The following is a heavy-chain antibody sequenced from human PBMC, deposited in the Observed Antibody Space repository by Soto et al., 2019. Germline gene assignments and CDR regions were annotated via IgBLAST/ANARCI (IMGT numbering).Heavy chain of an antibody. CDR2: ISAYNGNT. Sequence: ASVKVCCRASGYTFTSYGISWVRQAPGQGLEWMGWISAYNGNTNYAQKLQGRVTMTTDTSTSTAYMELRSLRSDDTAVYYCASSDYGDSEPFDYWGQGTLVTVSS. V-gene: IGHV1-18*01. CDR1: GYTFTSYG. D-gene: IGHD4-17*01. CDR3: ASSDYGDSEPFDY. J-gene: IGHJ4*02.